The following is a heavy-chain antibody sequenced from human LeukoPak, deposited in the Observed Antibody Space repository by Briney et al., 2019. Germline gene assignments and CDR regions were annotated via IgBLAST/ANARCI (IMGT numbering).Heavy chain of an antibody. D-gene: IGHD2-8*01. V-gene: IGHV3-33*08. CDR1: GFTFSSYA. Sequence: SGGSLRLSCAASGFTFSSYAMHWVRQAPGKGLEWVAVIWYDGSNKYYADSVKGRFTISRDNSKNTLYLQMNSLRAEDTAVNYCARDLIEPEDIVLMVYAIDSYYYYYGMDVWGQGTTVTVSS. CDR2: IWYDGSNK. CDR3: ARDLIEPEDIVLMVYAIDSYYYYYGMDV. J-gene: IGHJ6*02.